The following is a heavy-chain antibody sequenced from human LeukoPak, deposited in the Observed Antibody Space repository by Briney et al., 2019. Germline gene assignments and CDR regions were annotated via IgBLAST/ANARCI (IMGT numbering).Heavy chain of an antibody. Sequence: PSETLSLTCTVSGGSISSGGYYWSWIRQPPGKGLEWIGYIYHSGSTYYNPSLKSRVTISVDRSKNQFSLKLSSVTAADTAVYYCARDPNPAKKLIWFGELSYYMDVWGKGTTVTVSS. CDR1: GGSISSGGYY. J-gene: IGHJ6*03. V-gene: IGHV4-30-2*01. CDR2: IYHSGST. D-gene: IGHD3-10*01. CDR3: ARDPNPAKKLIWFGELSYYMDV.